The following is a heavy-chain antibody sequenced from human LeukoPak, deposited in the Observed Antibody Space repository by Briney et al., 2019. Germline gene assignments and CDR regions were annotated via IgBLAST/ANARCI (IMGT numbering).Heavy chain of an antibody. V-gene: IGHV3-30*18. J-gene: IGHJ4*02. Sequence: QPGRSLRLSCAASGFIFSSYGMHWVRQAPGKGLEWVAVISSDGSNKYYADSVKGRFIISRDNSKNTLYLQMNSLRAEDTAVYYCAKQYDFWSGPDYWGQGTLVTVSS. D-gene: IGHD3-3*01. CDR3: AKQYDFWSGPDY. CDR1: GFIFSSYG. CDR2: ISSDGSNK.